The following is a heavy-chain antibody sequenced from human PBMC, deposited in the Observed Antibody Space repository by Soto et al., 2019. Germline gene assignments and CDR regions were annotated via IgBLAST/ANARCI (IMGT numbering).Heavy chain of an antibody. V-gene: IGHV3-30*09. D-gene: IGHD3-10*01. CDR2: ISSDGGNK. Sequence: QVQLVESGGGVVQPGRSLRLSCAASGFIFSDFAMHWVRQAPGRGLEWVALISSDGGNKYSADSVKGRFAISRDNSKSTLYIQMNSLRIEDTATYYCARKWYGELGEGWFDPWGQGTLVTVSS. J-gene: IGHJ5*02. CDR1: GFIFSDFA. CDR3: ARKWYGELGEGWFDP.